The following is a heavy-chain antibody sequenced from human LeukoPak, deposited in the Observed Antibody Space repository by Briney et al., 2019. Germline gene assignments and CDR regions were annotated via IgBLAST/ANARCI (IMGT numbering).Heavy chain of an antibody. Sequence: SETLSLTCAVYGGSFSGYYWSWIRQPAGKGLEWIGRIYTSGSTNYNPSLKSRVTISVDTSKNQFSLKLSSVTAADTAVYYCARGGGGSSGWFTPVLDYWGQGTLVTVSS. CDR2: IYTSGST. CDR3: ARGGGGSSGWFTPVLDY. V-gene: IGHV4-59*10. D-gene: IGHD6-19*01. CDR1: GGSFSGYY. J-gene: IGHJ4*02.